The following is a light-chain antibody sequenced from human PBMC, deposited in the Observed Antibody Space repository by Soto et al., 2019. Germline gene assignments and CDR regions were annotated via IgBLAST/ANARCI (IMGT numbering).Light chain of an antibody. CDR1: SGDIGSYTY. CDR3: SSYTTNSPPVV. J-gene: IGLJ2*01. V-gene: IGLV2-14*01. Sequence: LTQPASVSGSPGQSITISCTGTSGDIGSYTYVSWYQQYPGKAPKLLISEVTNRPSGVSNRFSGSKSGNTASLTISGLQAEDEAHYYCSSYTTNSPPVVFGGGTKLTVL. CDR2: EVT.